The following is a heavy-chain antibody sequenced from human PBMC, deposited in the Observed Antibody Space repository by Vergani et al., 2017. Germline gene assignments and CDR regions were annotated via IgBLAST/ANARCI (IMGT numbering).Heavy chain of an antibody. CDR2: IYYSGST. Sequence: QVQLQESGPGLVKPSETLSLTCTVSGGSISSYYWSWIRQPPGKGLEWIGYIYYSGSTNYNPSLMSRVTISVDTSKNQFSLKLSSVTAADTAVYYCARDRRGAVAGTGWYFDLWGRGTLVTVSS. V-gene: IGHV4-59*01. CDR3: ARDRRGAVAGTGWYFDL. D-gene: IGHD6-19*01. CDR1: GGSISSYY. J-gene: IGHJ2*01.